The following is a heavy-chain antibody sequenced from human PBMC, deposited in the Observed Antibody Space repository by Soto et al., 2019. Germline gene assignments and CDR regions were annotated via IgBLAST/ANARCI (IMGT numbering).Heavy chain of an antibody. CDR2: IFHGGST. CDR3: ARPHYDSNTFYYFFDY. Sequence: SEALSLTCAVYGGSFSGYFWSWIRQPPGKGLEWIGEIFHGGSTNYSPSLKSRVTISVDTSKNQFSLELSSVTAADTAVYYCARPHYDSNTFYYFFDYWGQGTLVTVSS. D-gene: IGHD3-22*01. CDR1: GGSFSGYF. J-gene: IGHJ4*02. V-gene: IGHV4-34*12.